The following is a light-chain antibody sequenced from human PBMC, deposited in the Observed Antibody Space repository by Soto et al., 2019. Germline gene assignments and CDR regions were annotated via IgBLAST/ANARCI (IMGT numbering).Light chain of an antibody. CDR2: KAS. CDR1: QSVSSW. V-gene: IGKV1-5*03. CDR3: LHYQSYAGT. Sequence: DIQMTQSPPTLSASVGDRVTITCRASQSVSSWLAWYQQKPGRAPKLLIYKASTLVSGVPSRFSGSGSETEFTLAINSLQPDDFATYYCLHYQSYAGTFGQWTKVEIK. J-gene: IGKJ1*01.